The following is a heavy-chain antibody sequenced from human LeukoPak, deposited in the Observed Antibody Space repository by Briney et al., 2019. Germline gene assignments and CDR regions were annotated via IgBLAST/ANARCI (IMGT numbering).Heavy chain of an antibody. CDR2: INPKSGAA. J-gene: IGHJ4*02. CDR3: ARGAEAETSPLDF. D-gene: IGHD6-13*01. Sequence: ASVKVSCKASGYTFTGQYMHGVRQAPGQGLEWVGWINPKSGAADYAQQFRGRVTMTKDTSINTDYMEMKTVTSDDTAVYYCARGAEAETSPLDFWGQGTLVIVS. V-gene: IGHV1-2*02. CDR1: GYTFTGQY.